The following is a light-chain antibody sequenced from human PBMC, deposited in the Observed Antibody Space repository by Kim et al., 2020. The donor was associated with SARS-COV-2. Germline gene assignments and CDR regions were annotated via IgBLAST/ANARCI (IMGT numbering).Light chain of an antibody. J-gene: IGKJ1*01. V-gene: IGKV3-15*01. CDR3: QQYDNWWT. Sequence: SVSPGERATLSYRASQSVRSNLTWYQQKPGQAPRLLIYSASTRAAGVPARFSGSGSGTEFTLTISNLQSEDFAVYYCQQYDNWWTFGQGTKVDIK. CDR1: QSVRSN. CDR2: SAS.